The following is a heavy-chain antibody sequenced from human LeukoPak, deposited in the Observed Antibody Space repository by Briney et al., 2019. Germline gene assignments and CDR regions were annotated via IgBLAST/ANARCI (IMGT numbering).Heavy chain of an antibody. CDR3: ARSLDTDLRE. J-gene: IGHJ4*02. D-gene: IGHD5-18*01. CDR2: TYYRSKWSK. CDR1: GDSVSSNSAA. V-gene: IGHV6-1*01. Sequence: SQTLSLTCAISGDSVSSNSAAWNWIRQSPSRGLEWLGRTYYRSKWSKDYSVSVKSRITINLDTSNNQLSLQLNSVTPEDTAVYYCARSLDTDLREWGQGTLVTVSS.